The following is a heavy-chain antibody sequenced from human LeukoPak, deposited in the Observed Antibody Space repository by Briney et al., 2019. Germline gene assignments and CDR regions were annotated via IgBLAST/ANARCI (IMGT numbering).Heavy chain of an antibody. CDR2: IYYSAST. Sequence: SETLSLTCTVSGGSISSYYWSWIRQPPGKGLEWIGYIYYSASTNYNPSLKSRVTISVDTSKNQFSLKLSSVTAADTAVYYCAREYVRAFDYWGQGTLVTVSS. J-gene: IGHJ4*02. D-gene: IGHD2-8*01. CDR3: AREYVRAFDY. CDR1: GGSISSYY. V-gene: IGHV4-59*01.